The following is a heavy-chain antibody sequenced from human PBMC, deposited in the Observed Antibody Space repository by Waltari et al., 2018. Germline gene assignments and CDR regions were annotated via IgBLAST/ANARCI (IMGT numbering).Heavy chain of an antibody. V-gene: IGHV3-7*01. Sequence: EAQLVESGGGLVQPGGSLRLSCAASGLTFSRYWMSWVRQAPGKGLEWVANIKQDGSEKYYVDSVKGRFTISRDNAKNSLYLQMNSLRVEDTAVYYCARVWSGDDAFDIWGQGTMVTVS. CDR2: IKQDGSEK. CDR1: GLTFSRYW. D-gene: IGHD3-3*01. CDR3: ARVWSGDDAFDI. J-gene: IGHJ3*02.